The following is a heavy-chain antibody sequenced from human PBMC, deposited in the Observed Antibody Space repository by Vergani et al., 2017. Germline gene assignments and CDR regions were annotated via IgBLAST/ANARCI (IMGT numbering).Heavy chain of an antibody. D-gene: IGHD3-3*01. CDR2: INHSGST. CDR3: ASSGEARTYYDFWSGYYLLDY. J-gene: IGHJ4*02. CDR1: GGSFSGYY. Sequence: QVQLQQWGAGLLKPSETLSLTCAVYGGSFSGYYWSWIHQPPGKGLEWIGEINHSGSTNYNPSLKSRVTISVDTSKNQFSLKRSSVTAADTAVYYCASSGEARTYYDFWSGYYLLDYWGQGTLVTVSS. V-gene: IGHV4-34*01.